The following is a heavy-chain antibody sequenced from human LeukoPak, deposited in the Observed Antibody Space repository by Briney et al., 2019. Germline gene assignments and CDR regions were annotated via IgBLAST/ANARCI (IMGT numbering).Heavy chain of an antibody. CDR1: GGSISSSTYY. CDR2: IYHSGST. D-gene: IGHD6-13*01. J-gene: IGHJ6*03. V-gene: IGHV4-39*07. CDR3: ARTTEAHSWRTRYYDYYMDV. Sequence: KSSETLSLTCTVSGGSISSSTYYWGWIRQPPGKGLEWIGEIYHSGSTNYNPSLKSRVTISVDTSKNQFSLKLSSVTAADTAVYYCARTTEAHSWRTRYYDYYMDVWGKGTTVTVSS.